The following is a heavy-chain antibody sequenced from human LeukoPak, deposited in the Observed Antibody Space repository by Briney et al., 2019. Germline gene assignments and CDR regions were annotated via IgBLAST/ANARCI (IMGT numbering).Heavy chain of an antibody. CDR3: AADTIFGVVTVLLFNC. V-gene: IGHV3-23*01. CDR1: GFTFSSYA. Sequence: GGSLSLSCAASGFTFSSYAMSWVRQAQGKGMVWVLAISGSGGSTYYADYVKGRFTMSRDNSKKKLYLQMNSPGAEDTAVYPRAADTIFGVVTVLLFNCWGQGTLVTLSS. CDR2: ISGSGGST. D-gene: IGHD3-3*01. J-gene: IGHJ4*02.